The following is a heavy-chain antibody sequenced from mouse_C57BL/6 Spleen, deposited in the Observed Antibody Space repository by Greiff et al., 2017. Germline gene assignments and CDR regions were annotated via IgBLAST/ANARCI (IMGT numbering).Heavy chain of an antibody. V-gene: IGHV1-64*01. CDR1: GYTFTSYW. D-gene: IGHD4-1*01. J-gene: IGHJ3*01. CDR2: IHPNSGST. Sequence: VQLQQPGAELVKPGASVKLSCKASGYTFTSYWMHWVKQRPGQGLEWIGMIHPNSGSTNYNEKFKSKATLTVDKSSSTAYMQLSSLTSEDSAVYYCARRGAELGPFAYWGQGTLVTVSA. CDR3: ARRGAELGPFAY.